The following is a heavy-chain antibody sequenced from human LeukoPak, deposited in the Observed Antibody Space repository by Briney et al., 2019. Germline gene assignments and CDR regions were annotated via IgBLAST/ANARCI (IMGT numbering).Heavy chain of an antibody. D-gene: IGHD2-2*01. Sequence: PGGSLRLSCAASGFTFSSYSMNWVRQAPGKGLEWVSSISSSSSYIYYADSVKGRFTISRDNAKNSLYLQMNSLRAEDTAVYYCARTRAIRLTAPKDAFDIWGQGTMVTVSS. CDR1: GFTFSSYS. CDR2: ISSSSSYI. J-gene: IGHJ3*02. V-gene: IGHV3-21*01. CDR3: ARTRAIRLTAPKDAFDI.